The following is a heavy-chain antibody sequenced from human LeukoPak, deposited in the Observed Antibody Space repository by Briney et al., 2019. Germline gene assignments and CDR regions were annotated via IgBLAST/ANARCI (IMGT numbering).Heavy chain of an antibody. J-gene: IGHJ6*03. CDR1: GFTFSSYW. CDR3: ARDGSGSYHYMDV. Sequence: GGSLRLSCAASGFTFSSYWMSWVRQAPGKGLEWVANIKQDGSEKYYVDSVKGRFTISRDNAKNSLYLQMNSLRAEGTAVYYCARDGSGSYHYMDVWGKGTTVTVSS. CDR2: IKQDGSEK. D-gene: IGHD3-10*01. V-gene: IGHV3-7*01.